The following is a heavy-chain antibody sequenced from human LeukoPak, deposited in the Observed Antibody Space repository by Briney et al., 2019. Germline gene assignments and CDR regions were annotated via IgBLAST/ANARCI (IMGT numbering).Heavy chain of an antibody. V-gene: IGHV3-23*01. CDR1: GFTFSSYA. J-gene: IGHJ4*02. CDR2: ISGSGDST. D-gene: IGHD6-13*01. Sequence: GGSLRLSCAASGFTFSSYAMHWVRQAPGKGLEWVSAISGSGDSTYYGDSVKGRFTISRDNSKNTLYLQMNSLRAEDTAVYYCAKTRPLDSSSWSHGDYWGQGTLVTVSS. CDR3: AKTRPLDSSSWSHGDY.